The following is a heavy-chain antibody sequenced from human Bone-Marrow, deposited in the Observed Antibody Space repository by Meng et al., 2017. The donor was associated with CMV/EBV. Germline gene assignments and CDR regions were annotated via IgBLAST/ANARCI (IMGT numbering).Heavy chain of an antibody. CDR1: GFTFSSYE. V-gene: IGHV3-48*03. D-gene: IGHD6-6*01. J-gene: IGHJ5*02. Sequence: GESLKISCAASGFTFSSYEMNWVRQAPGKGLEWVSYISSSGSTIYYADSVKGRFTISRDNSKNTLYLQMNSLRAEDTAVYYCAKDRGGIAARGDWFDPWGQRTLVTVSS. CDR3: AKDRGGIAARGDWFDP. CDR2: ISSSGSTI.